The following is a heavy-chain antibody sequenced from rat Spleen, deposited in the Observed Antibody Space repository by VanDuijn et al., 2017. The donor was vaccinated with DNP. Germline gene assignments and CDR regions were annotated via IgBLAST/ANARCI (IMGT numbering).Heavy chain of an antibody. Sequence: EVQLQESGPGLVKPSQSLSLTCSVTGYSISSSYRWNWIRKFPGNKLEWMGYINSAGSTHYNPSLKSRISITRDTSKNQFFLQLNSVTTEDTATYYWARWKIGPHYFDYWGQGVMVTVSS. D-gene: IGHD1-5*01. CDR2: INSAGST. V-gene: IGHV3-3*01. CDR3: ARWKIGPHYFDY. CDR1: GYSISSSYR. J-gene: IGHJ2*01.